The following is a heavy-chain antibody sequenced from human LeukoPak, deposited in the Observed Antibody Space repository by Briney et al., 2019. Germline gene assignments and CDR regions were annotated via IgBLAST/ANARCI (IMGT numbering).Heavy chain of an antibody. J-gene: IGHJ4*02. D-gene: IGHD6-6*01. CDR3: TKGSSSSRPYYFDY. CDR1: GFTFSGYA. CDR2: ITDTGGDT. Sequence: PGGSLRLSCAASGFTFSGYAMSWVRQAPGKGLGWVSAITDTGGDTYHADSVKGRLTISRDNSKDTLYLQMISLRAEDTALYYCTKGSSSSRPYYFDYWGQGTLVTVSS. V-gene: IGHV3-23*01.